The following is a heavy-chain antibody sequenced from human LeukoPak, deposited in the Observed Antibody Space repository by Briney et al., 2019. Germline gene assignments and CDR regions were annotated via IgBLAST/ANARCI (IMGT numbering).Heavy chain of an antibody. CDR1: GYTFTSYG. J-gene: IGHJ4*02. CDR2: IIPIFGTA. V-gene: IGHV1-69*13. CDR3: ARVSGYSSTFDY. D-gene: IGHD6-13*01. Sequence: SVKVSCKASGYTFTSYGISWVRQAPGQGLEWMGGIIPIFGTANYAQKFQGRVTITADESTSTAYMELSSLRSEDTAVYYCARVSGYSSTFDYWGQGTLVTVSS.